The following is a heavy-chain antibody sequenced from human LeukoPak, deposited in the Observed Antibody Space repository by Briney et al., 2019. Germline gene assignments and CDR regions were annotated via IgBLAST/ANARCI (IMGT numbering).Heavy chain of an antibody. Sequence: GGSLRLSCAASGFTFSSYSMNWVRQAPGKGREWGSSISSSSRHIYYADSGKGRFTILRDDANNSLFLQMDSLRVEDAAMYYCVRDFSTVTTAYLHHWGQGTLLTVSS. CDR2: ISSSSRHI. CDR3: VRDFSTVTTAYLHH. D-gene: IGHD4-17*01. J-gene: IGHJ1*01. CDR1: GFTFSSYS. V-gene: IGHV3-21*04.